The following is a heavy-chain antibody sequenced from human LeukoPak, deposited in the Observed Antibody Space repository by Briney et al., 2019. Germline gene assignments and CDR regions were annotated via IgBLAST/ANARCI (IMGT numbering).Heavy chain of an antibody. CDR3: ARRSELLWFGEPPGAFDI. Sequence: ASVKVSCKVSGYTLTELSMHWVRQAPGQGLEWMGIINPSGGSTSYAQKFQRRVTMTRDTSTSTVYMELSSLRSEDTAVYYCARRSELLWFGEPPGAFDIWGQGTMVTVSS. CDR1: GYTLTELS. D-gene: IGHD3-10*01. CDR2: INPSGGST. V-gene: IGHV1-46*01. J-gene: IGHJ3*02.